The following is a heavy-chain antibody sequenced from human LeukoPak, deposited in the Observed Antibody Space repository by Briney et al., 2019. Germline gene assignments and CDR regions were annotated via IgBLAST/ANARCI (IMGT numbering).Heavy chain of an antibody. Sequence: GGSLRLSCAASGFTFSSYAMSWVRQAPGNGLEWVSAISGSGGSTYYADSVKGRFTISRDNSKNTLYLQMNSLRAEDTAVYYCAKVNNYGGNSDIWGQGTMVTVSS. D-gene: IGHD4-17*01. CDR3: AKVNNYGGNSDI. J-gene: IGHJ3*02. CDR1: GFTFSSYA. CDR2: ISGSGGST. V-gene: IGHV3-23*01.